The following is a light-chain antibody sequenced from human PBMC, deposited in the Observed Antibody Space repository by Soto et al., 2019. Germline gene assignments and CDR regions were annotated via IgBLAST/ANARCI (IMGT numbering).Light chain of an antibody. CDR3: QQYGSSGT. CDR2: GAS. Sequence: EIVMTQSPAPLSVSPGERATLSCRASQSVSSDLAWYHQKPGQAPRLLIYGASNRATGIPDRFSGSGSGTDFTLTISRLEPEDFAVYYCQQYGSSGTLGQGTKVDIK. CDR1: QSVSSD. J-gene: IGKJ1*01. V-gene: IGKV3-20*01.